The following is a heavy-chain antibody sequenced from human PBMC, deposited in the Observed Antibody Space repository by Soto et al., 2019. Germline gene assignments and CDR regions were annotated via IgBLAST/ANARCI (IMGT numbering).Heavy chain of an antibody. J-gene: IGHJ4*02. Sequence: GASVKVSCKASGYTFTSYGISWVRQAPGQGLEWMGWISAYNGNTNYAQKLQGRVTMTTDTSTSTAYMELRSLRSDDTAVYYCARHPRRVWELSGFDYWGQGTLVTVSS. D-gene: IGHD1-26*01. V-gene: IGHV1-18*01. CDR2: ISAYNGNT. CDR3: ARHPRRVWELSGFDY. CDR1: GYTFTSYG.